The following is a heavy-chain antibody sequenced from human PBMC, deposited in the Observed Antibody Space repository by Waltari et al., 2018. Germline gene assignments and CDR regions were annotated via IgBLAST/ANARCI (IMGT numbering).Heavy chain of an antibody. CDR2: ISWDGGRA. J-gene: IGHJ4*02. CDR1: GFTFDDYA. CDR3: AKDSVAGDCSGGSCYPAE. Sequence: EVQLVESGGVVVQPGGSLRLSCAASGFTFDDYAMHWVRQAPGKGLEWVSLISWDGGRAYYADSGKGRFTISRDNSKNSLYRQMNSLRAEDTALYYCAKDSVAGDCSGGSCYPAEWGQGTLVTVSS. D-gene: IGHD2-15*01. V-gene: IGHV3-43D*04.